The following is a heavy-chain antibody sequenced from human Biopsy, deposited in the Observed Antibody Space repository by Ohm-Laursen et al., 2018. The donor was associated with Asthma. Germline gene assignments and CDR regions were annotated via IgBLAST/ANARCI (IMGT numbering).Heavy chain of an antibody. CDR1: GGSLTSAY. J-gene: IGHJ4*02. D-gene: IGHD3-10*01. V-gene: IGHV4-59*01. CDR2: INYSGST. Sequence: SQTLSLTCTVSGGSLTSAYWSWVRQYPEKGLEWIGYINYSGSTNYNPSLKSRVTISVDTSKNQFSLKLSSVTAADTAVYYCARERAGYYGSGSYLGYWGQGTLVTVSS. CDR3: ARERAGYYGSGSYLGY.